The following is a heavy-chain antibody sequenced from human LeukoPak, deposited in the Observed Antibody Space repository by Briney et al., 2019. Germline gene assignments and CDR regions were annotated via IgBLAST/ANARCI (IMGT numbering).Heavy chain of an antibody. D-gene: IGHD2-15*01. J-gene: IGHJ4*02. Sequence: PGGSLRLSCAAAGFTFSSYSMNWVRQAPGKGLEWVSSISSSSSYIYYADSVKGRFTISRDKAKNSLYLQMNSLRAEDTAVYYCARVSGQGGYYFDYWGQGTLVTVSS. CDR3: ARVSGQGGYYFDY. CDR2: ISSSSSYI. V-gene: IGHV3-21*01. CDR1: GFTFSSYS.